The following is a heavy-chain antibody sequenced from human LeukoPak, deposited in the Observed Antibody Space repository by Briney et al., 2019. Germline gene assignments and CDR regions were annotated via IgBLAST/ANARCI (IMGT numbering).Heavy chain of an antibody. CDR2: IRQDGNDK. J-gene: IGHJ5*02. V-gene: IGHV3-7*01. CDR3: ARDIEQPVGWFDP. CDR1: GFAFSGYW. D-gene: IGHD6-13*01. Sequence: GGSLRLSCEASGFAFSGYWMSWVRQAPGKGLEWVANIRQDGNDKQYVDAVKGRFTISRDNAKNSLYLQADSLRAEDTAVYYCARDIEQPVGWFDPWGQRILVAVSS.